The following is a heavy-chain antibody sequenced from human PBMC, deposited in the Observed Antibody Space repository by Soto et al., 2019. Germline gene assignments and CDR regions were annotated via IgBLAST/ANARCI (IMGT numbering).Heavy chain of an antibody. D-gene: IGHD5-12*01. J-gene: IGHJ4*02. CDR2: IIPIFGTA. CDR3: ARPRGYSGYGRYDY. V-gene: IGHV1-69*13. CDR1: GGTFSSYS. Sequence: SVNVSCKSSGGTFSSYSISWVRQAPGQGLEWMGGIIPIFGTANYAQKFQGRVTITADESTSTAYMELSSLRSEDTAVYYCARPRGYSGYGRYDYWGQGTLVTVSS.